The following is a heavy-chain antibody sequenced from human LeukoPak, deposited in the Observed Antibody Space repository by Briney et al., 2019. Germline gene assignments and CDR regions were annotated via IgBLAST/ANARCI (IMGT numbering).Heavy chain of an antibody. V-gene: IGHV4-34*01. CDR3: ARPSGRWLQFDY. D-gene: IGHD5-24*01. CDR1: GGSFSGYY. Sequence: SETLPLTCAVYGGSFSGYYWSWIRQPPGKGLEWIGEINHSGSTNYNPSLKSRVTISVDTSKNQFSLKLSSVTAADTAVYYCARPSGRWLQFDYWGQGTLVTVSS. J-gene: IGHJ4*02. CDR2: INHSGST.